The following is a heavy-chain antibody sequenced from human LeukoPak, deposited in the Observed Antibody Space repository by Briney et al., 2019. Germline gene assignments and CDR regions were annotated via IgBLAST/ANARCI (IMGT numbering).Heavy chain of an antibody. CDR1: GFTFDDYG. D-gene: IGHD1-26*01. CDR3: ASAVKWELLPAES. V-gene: IGHV3-66*01. Sequence: GGSLRLSCAASGFTFDDYGMSWVRQAPGKGLEWVSVIYSGGTIHYAGSVKGRFTISRDNSKNTLFLQMNSLRAEDTAVYYCASAVKWELLPAESWGQGTLVTVSS. CDR2: IYSGGTI. J-gene: IGHJ5*02.